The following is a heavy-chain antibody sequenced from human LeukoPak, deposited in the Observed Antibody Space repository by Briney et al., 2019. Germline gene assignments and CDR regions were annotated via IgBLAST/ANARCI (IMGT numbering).Heavy chain of an antibody. CDR2: IKTETDGGTI. J-gene: IGHJ4*02. CDR3: TTPQLWLRGALGY. Sequence: GGSLRLSCVGSGFIFSNAWMSWVRQSPGKGLEWVGRIKTETDGGTIDYAAPVKGRFTISRDDSKNALYLQMNSLKTEDTAVYYCTTPQLWLRGALGYWGQGTLVTVTS. CDR1: GFIFSNAW. V-gene: IGHV3-15*01. D-gene: IGHD5-18*01.